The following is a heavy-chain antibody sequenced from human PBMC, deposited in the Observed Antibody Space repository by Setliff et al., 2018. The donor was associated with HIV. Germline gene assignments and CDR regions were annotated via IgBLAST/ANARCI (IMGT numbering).Heavy chain of an antibody. D-gene: IGHD5-12*01. V-gene: IGHV3-74*01. CDR2: VNRDGSST. Sequence: PGGSLRLSCAASGFTFDRFWMHWVRQAPGKGLVWVSRVNRDGSSTTYAGSVKDRFTISRDNAKNTLYLQMNSLRAEDTGVYYCHSGYDTEEQSYFDYWGQGALVTVSS. CDR3: HSGYDTEEQSYFDY. CDR1: GFTFDRFW. J-gene: IGHJ4*02.